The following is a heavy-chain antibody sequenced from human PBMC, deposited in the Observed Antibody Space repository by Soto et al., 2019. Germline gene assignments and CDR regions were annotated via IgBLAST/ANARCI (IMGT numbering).Heavy chain of an antibody. D-gene: IGHD6-13*01. V-gene: IGHV5-10-1*01. J-gene: IGHJ6*02. CDR2: IDPSDSYT. CDR1: GYSFTSYW. CDR3: ASSIAAAFYGMDV. Sequence: PGESLKISCKGSGYSFTSYWISWVRQMPGKGLEWMGRIDPSDSYTNYRPSFQGHVTISADKSISTAYLQWSSLKASETAMYYCASSIAAAFYGMDVWGQGTTVTVSS.